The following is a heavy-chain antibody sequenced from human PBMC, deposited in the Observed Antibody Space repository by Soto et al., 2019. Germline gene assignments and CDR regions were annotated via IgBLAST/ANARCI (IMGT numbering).Heavy chain of an antibody. V-gene: IGHV5-51*01. Sequence: GESLKISCKGSGYSFTSYWIGWVRQMPGKGLEWMGIIYPGDSDTRYSPSFQGQVTISADKSISTAYLQWSSLKASDTAMYYCARPRRDGYNNYYHYGMDVWGQGTTVTVSS. CDR3: ARPRRDGYNNYYHYGMDV. CDR2: IYPGDSDT. J-gene: IGHJ6*02. CDR1: GYSFTSYW. D-gene: IGHD5-12*01.